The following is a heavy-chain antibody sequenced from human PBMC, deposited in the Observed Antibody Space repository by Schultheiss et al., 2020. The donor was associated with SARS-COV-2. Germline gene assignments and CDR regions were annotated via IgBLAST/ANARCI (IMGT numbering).Heavy chain of an antibody. V-gene: IGHV3-23*03. Sequence: GESLKISCAASGFTFSNYAMSWVRQTPGKGLEWVSVIYSGGSTYYADSVKGRFTISRDNSKNTLYLQMNSLRAEDTAVYYCARDPGTTSTWFDPWGQGTLVTVSS. CDR2: IYSGGST. J-gene: IGHJ5*02. CDR1: GFTFSNYA. D-gene: IGHD1-7*01. CDR3: ARDPGTTSTWFDP.